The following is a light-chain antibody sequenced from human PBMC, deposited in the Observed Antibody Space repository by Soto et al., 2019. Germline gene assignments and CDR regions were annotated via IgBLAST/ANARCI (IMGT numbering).Light chain of an antibody. CDR3: QPRSNRPRLT. J-gene: IGKJ2*01. CDR1: QSVSSY. V-gene: IGKV3-11*01. Sequence: EIVLTQSPATLSLSPGERATLSCRASQSVSSYLAWYQQKPGQAPRLLIYDASNRAPGIPARFSGSGSGTELPLTLRGREPEDGAIYYSQPRSNRPRLTFGQGTKLEI. CDR2: DAS.